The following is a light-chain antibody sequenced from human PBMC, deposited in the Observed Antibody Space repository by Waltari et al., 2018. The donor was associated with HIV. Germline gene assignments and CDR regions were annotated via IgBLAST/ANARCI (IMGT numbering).Light chain of an antibody. CDR2: QDT. V-gene: IGLV3-1*01. CDR3: QAWDSKTAYV. CDR1: ELGDKY. Sequence: SYELTQPPSVSVSPGQTATITCSGAELGDKYACWYQQKPGQSPILVIYQDTKRPSGIPERFSGSISGNTATLTISGTQAMDEADYYCQAWDSKTAYVFGTGTKVTVL. J-gene: IGLJ1*01.